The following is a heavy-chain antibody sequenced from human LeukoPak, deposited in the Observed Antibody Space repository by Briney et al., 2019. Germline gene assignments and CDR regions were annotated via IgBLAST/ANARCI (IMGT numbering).Heavy chain of an antibody. CDR1: GYTFTGYY. D-gene: IGHD3-16*01. Sequence: ASVTVSCKASGYTFTGYYMHWVRQAPGQGLEWMGWINPNSGGTNYAQKFQGRVTMTRDTSISTAYMELSRLRSDDTAVYYCARDGGSRGPIDYWGQGTLVTVSS. V-gene: IGHV1-2*02. J-gene: IGHJ4*02. CDR3: ARDGGSRGPIDY. CDR2: INPNSGGT.